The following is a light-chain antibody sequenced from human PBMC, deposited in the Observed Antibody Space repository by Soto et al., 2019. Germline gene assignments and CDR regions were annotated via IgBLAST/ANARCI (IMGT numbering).Light chain of an antibody. CDR2: GAS. Sequence: EIVMTQSPATLSVSPGERATLSCRASKSVSRNLAWYQQKPGQAPRLLIYGASTRATGIPARFSGSGSGTELTLTISSLQSEDFAVYYCQQYNNWLGTFGQGTKVEI. CDR1: KSVSRN. V-gene: IGKV3-15*01. J-gene: IGKJ1*01. CDR3: QQYNNWLGT.